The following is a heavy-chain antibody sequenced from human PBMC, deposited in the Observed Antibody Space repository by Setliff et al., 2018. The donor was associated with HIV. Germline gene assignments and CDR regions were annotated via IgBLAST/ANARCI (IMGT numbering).Heavy chain of an antibody. Sequence: GASVKVSCKASGYSFTSYGLSWVRQAPGQGLEWMGSITTYNGGTNYAQKFQGRVTMTTDTSTSTAYMELRSLRSDDTAVYYCARRADWFDLWGQGTLVTVSS. V-gene: IGHV1-18*01. CDR2: ITTYNGGT. CDR3: ARRADWFDL. CDR1: GYSFTSYG. J-gene: IGHJ5*02.